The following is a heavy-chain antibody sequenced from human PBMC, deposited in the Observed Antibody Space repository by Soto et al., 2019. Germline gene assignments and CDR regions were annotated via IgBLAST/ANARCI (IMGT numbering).Heavy chain of an antibody. V-gene: IGHV3-7*05. Sequence: DVQLVESGGGLVQPGVSLRLACAASGFTFSSHWMTWVRQAPGKGLEWVANIRQDGSEIYCVDSVESRFTISRDNGKNSLYRQMNSRRAEDTAVYYCARHSYYVLDVWGQGTTVTVSS. CDR3: ARHSYYVLDV. J-gene: IGHJ6*02. CDR2: IRQDGSEI. CDR1: GFTFSSHW.